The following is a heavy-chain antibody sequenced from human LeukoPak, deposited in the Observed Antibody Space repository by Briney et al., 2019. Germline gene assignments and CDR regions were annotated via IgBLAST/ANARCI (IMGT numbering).Heavy chain of an antibody. V-gene: IGHV1-18*01. CDR3: ARVVGATNYYYYYMDV. CDR2: ISAYNGNT. CDR1: GYTFTSYG. D-gene: IGHD1-26*01. J-gene: IGHJ6*03. Sequence: ASVKVSCKASGYTFTSYGISWVRQAPGQGLEWMGWISAYNGNTNYAQKLQGRVTMTTDTSTSTAYMELRSLRSDDTAVYYCARVVGATNYYYYYMDVWGKGTTVIISS.